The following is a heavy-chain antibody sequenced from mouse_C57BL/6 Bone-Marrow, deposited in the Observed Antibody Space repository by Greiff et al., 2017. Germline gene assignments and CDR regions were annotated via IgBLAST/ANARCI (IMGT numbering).Heavy chain of an antibody. V-gene: IGHV3-6*01. D-gene: IGHD1-1*01. Sequence: EVKLLESGPGLVKPSQSLSLTCSVTGYSITSGYYWNWIRQFPGNKLEWMGYISYDGSNNYNPSLKNRISITRDTSKNQFFLKLNSVTTEDTATYYCARGYTTVVEVWGTGTTVTVSS. CDR2: ISYDGSN. J-gene: IGHJ1*03. CDR3: ARGYTTVVEV. CDR1: GYSITSGYY.